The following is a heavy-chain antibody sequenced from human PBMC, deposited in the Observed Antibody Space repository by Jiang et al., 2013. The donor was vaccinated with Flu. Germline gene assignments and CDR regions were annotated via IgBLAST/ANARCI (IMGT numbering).Heavy chain of an antibody. CDR3: ARTRYSSTPYFDY. V-gene: IGHV6-1*01. D-gene: IGHD2-2*01. J-gene: IGHJ4*02. CDR2: TYYNSQWIN. CDR1: GVDVSTYSAS. Sequence: QTLSLTCAISGVDVSTYSASWNWVRQSPSRGLEWLGRTYYNSQWINDYAVSVKSRITINPDTSKNQVSLHLNSVTPDDTAFYYCARTRYSSTPYFDYWGQGSLVTV.